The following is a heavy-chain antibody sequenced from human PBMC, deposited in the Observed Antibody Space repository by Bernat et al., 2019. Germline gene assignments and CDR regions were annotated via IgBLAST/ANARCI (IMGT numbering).Heavy chain of an antibody. CDR2: INHSGST. CDR3: AGGGYDYIWGSYRYYYYYMDV. Sequence: QVQLQQWGAGLLKPSETLSLTCAVYGGSFSGYYWSWIRQPPGKGLEWIGEINHSGSTNYNPSLKSRVTISVDTAKNKFSLKLSSVTAADTAVYYCAGGGYDYIWGSYRYYYYYMDVWGKGTTVTVSS. J-gene: IGHJ6*03. D-gene: IGHD3-16*02. V-gene: IGHV4-34*01. CDR1: GGSFSGYY.